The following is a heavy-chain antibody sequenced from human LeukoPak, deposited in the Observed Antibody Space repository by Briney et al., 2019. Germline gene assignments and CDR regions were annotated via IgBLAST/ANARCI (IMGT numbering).Heavy chain of an antibody. J-gene: IGHJ4*02. CDR2: ISTNGGSI. CDR3: ARRIAARREFDY. Sequence: GGSLRLSCSAFGFTLSSCAMHWVRQAPGKGLEYVSGISTNGGSIYYADSVKGRFTISRDNSKNMLYLQMTSLRAEDTAVYYCARRIAARREFDYWGQGTLVTVSS. D-gene: IGHD6-6*01. CDR1: GFTLSSCA. V-gene: IGHV3-64D*06.